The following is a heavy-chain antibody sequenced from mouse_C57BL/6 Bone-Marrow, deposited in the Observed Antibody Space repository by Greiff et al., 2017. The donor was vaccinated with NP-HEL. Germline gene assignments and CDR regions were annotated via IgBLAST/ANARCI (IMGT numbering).Heavy chain of an antibody. CDR3: ARSGDGYPYFDY. J-gene: IGHJ2*01. Sequence: VQLQQSGAELVRPGASVKLSCKASGYTFTDYYINWVKQRPGQGLEWIARIYPGSGNTYYNEKFKGKATLTAEKSSSTAYMQLSSLTSEDSAVYFCARSGDGYPYFDYWGQGTTLTVSS. V-gene: IGHV1-76*01. CDR2: IYPGSGNT. CDR1: GYTFTDYY. D-gene: IGHD2-3*01.